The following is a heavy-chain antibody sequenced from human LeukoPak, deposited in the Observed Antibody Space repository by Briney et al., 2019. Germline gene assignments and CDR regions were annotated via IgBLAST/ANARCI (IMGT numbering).Heavy chain of an antibody. CDR3: ARSFLSIAAAATGY. J-gene: IGHJ4*02. CDR2: ISSSSSYI. CDR1: GFTFSSYS. V-gene: IGHV3-21*01. Sequence: GGSLRLSCAASGFTFSSYSMNRVRQAPGKGLEWVSSISSSSSYIYYADSVKGRFTISRDNAKNSLYLQMNSLRAEDTAVYYCARSFLSIAAAATGYWGQGTLVTVSS. D-gene: IGHD6-13*01.